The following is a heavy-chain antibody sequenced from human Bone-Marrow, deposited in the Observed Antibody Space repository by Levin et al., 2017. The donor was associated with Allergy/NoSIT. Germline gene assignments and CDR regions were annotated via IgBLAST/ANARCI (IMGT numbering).Heavy chain of an antibody. D-gene: IGHD3-3*01. V-gene: IGHV1-69*01. CDR2: IIPIFGTA. CDR3: ANNRRHVGGYYNYFDY. J-gene: IGHJ4*02. Sequence: KISCKASGGTFSSYAISWVRQAPGQGLEWMGGIIPIFGTANYAQKFQGRVTITADESTSTAYMELSSLRSEDTAVYYCANNRRHVGGYYNYFDYWGQGTLVTVSS. CDR1: GGTFSSYA.